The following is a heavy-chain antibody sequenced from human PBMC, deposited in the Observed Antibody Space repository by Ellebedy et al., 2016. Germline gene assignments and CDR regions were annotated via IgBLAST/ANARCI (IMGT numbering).Heavy chain of an antibody. J-gene: IGHJ4*02. Sequence: SETLSLTCAVHGGSFSAYYWSWMRQPPGKGLEWIGEINHSGSTNYNPSLKSRVTISVDTSKNQFSLKLRSVTAADTAVYYCARHYGFSFGYWGQGTLVTVSS. CDR2: INHSGST. CDR1: GGSFSAYY. D-gene: IGHD3-16*01. CDR3: ARHYGFSFGY. V-gene: IGHV4-34*01.